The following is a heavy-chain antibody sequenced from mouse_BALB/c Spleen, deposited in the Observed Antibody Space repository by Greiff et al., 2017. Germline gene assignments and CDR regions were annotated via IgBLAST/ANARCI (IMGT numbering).Heavy chain of an antibody. J-gene: IGHJ2*01. CDR1: GFTFSSYA. D-gene: IGHD2-1*01. CDR3: ARQDGNYVVRHFDY. V-gene: IGHV5-9-3*01. Sequence: EVKVEESGGGLVKPGGSLKLSCAASGFTFSSYAMSWVRQTPEKRLEWVATISSGGSYTYYPDSVKGRFTISRDNAKNTLYLQMSSLRSEDTAMYYCARQDGNYVVRHFDYWGQGTTLTVSS. CDR2: ISSGGSYT.